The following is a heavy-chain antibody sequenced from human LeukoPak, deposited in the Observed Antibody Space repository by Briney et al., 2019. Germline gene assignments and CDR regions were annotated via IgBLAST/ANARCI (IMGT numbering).Heavy chain of an antibody. J-gene: IGHJ6*03. CDR3: ARVVATWFYYMDV. D-gene: IGHD5-12*01. V-gene: IGHV4-34*01. CDR1: GGSISSYY. Sequence: SETLSLTCTVSGGSISSYYWSWIRQPPGKGLEWIGEINHSGSTNYNPSLKSRVTISVDTSKNQFSLKLSSVTAADTAVYYCARVVATWFYYMDVWGKGTTVTVSS. CDR2: INHSGST.